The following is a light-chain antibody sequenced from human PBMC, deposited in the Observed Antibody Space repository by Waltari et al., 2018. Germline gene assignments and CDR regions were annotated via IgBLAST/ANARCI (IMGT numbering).Light chain of an antibody. V-gene: IGLV3-21*02. CDR1: SIGSKS. CDR3: QVWDSSTSHAV. J-gene: IGLJ2*01. CDR2: EDS. Sequence: SYVLTQPPSVSVAPGQTATTTCGGKSIGSKSVQWYQQKPGRAPVVVVYEDSVRPSGVPERFSGSNSGNTATLSISRVEAGDEADYYCQVWDSSTSHAVFGGGTKLTVL.